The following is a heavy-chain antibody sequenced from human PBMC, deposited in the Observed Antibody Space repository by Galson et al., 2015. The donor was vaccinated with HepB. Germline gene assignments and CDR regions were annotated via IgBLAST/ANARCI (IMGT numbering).Heavy chain of an antibody. J-gene: IGHJ6*02. CDR3: AKGMRANRKIYYYGMDV. D-gene: IGHD1-14*01. CDR1: GFTFDDYA. Sequence: SLRLSCAASGFTFDDYAMHWVRQAPGKGLEWVSGISWNSGSIGYADSVKGRFTISRDNAKNSLYLQMNSLRAEDTALYYCAKGMRANRKIYYYGMDVWGQGTTVTVSS. CDR2: ISWNSGSI. V-gene: IGHV3-9*01.